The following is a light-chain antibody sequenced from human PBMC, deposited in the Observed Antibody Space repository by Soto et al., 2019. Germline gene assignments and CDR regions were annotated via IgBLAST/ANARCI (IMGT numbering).Light chain of an antibody. J-gene: IGKJ3*01. CDR2: YAS. Sequence: EIVLTQSPATLSLSPGERATLSCRASQSVSSYLAWYQQKPGQAPRLLIYYASNRATGIPARFSGSVSGTAFTLTITSLEPEDFAVYYCQQRSNWPPLFTFGPGTKVDIK. CDR1: QSVSSY. V-gene: IGKV3-11*01. CDR3: QQRSNWPPLFT.